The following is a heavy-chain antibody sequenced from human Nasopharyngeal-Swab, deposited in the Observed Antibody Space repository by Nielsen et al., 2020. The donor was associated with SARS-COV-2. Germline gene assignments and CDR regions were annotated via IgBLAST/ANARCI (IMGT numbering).Heavy chain of an antibody. CDR2: IYSGGST. D-gene: IGHD4-23*01. J-gene: IGHJ4*02. CDR3: ARDKGGNSPPYYFDY. Sequence: WIRQSPGMGLEWVSVIYSGGSTYYADSVKGRFTISRDNSKNTLYLQMNSLRAEDTAVYYCARDKGGNSPPYYFDYWGQGTLVTVSS. V-gene: IGHV3-53*01.